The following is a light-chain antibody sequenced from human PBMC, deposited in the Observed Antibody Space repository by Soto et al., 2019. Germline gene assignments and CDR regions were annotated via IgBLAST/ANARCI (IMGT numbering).Light chain of an antibody. J-gene: IGKJ1*01. CDR3: QQRSNWPPTWT. V-gene: IGKV3-11*01. CDR1: QSVDIN. Sequence: IVLTQSPATLSVSPGERVTLSCRASQSVDINLAWYQQKPGQAPRLLIYGASTRATGIPARFSGSGSGTDFTLTISSLEPEDFAVYYCQQRSNWPPTWTFGQGTKVDIK. CDR2: GAS.